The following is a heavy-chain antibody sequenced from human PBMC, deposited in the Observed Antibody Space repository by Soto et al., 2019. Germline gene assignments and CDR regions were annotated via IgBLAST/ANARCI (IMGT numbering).Heavy chain of an antibody. J-gene: IGHJ4*02. Sequence: EVQLVESGGDLVQPGGSLRLSCAASGFRFNYYWMHWVRQAPGKGLVWVSRIKSDGSGTTYADSVEGRFTISRDNAKNTLYLQMNSLRPEDTAVYYCGRDGDGATMMDQWGQGTMVTVSS. CDR1: GFRFNYYW. CDR2: IKSDGSGT. CDR3: GRDGDGATMMDQ. V-gene: IGHV3-74*01. D-gene: IGHD2-2*01.